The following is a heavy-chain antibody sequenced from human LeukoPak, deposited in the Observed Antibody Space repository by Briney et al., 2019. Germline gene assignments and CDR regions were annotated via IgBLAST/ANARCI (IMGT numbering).Heavy chain of an antibody. CDR1: GFKLEDFG. CDR3: ARDRSATRYSLED. V-gene: IGHV3-20*04. CDR2: ISWDGDGT. J-gene: IGHJ4*02. Sequence: GESLRLSCSGSGFKLEDFGMNWVRQAPGKGLEWVAGISWDGDGTSYADSVRGRFTISRDNAKKSVYLQMNTLRAGDTALYYCARDRSATRYSLEDWGQGTLVTVS. D-gene: IGHD3-3*01.